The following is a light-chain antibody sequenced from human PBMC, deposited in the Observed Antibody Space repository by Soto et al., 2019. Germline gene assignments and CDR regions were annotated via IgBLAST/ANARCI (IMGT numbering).Light chain of an antibody. J-gene: IGKJ1*01. CDR1: QSVSSH. V-gene: IGKV3-11*01. CDR2: AAS. CDR3: QKCNTWPWT. Sequence: DIELTQSPASLSLFAGDRVTLTCRASQSVSSHLAWYQQKPGQVPRLLIYAASNRPTGIPSRFSGSGSGTDFTLTISSLEPEEVAFYYCQKCNTWPWTVGEGTKVDIK.